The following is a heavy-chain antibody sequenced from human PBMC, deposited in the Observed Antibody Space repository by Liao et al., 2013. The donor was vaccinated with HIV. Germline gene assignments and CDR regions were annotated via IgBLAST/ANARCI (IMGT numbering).Heavy chain of an antibody. CDR1: GGSFSGYY. D-gene: IGHD3-3*01. J-gene: IGHJ6*03. Sequence: QMQLQQWGAGLLKASETLSLTCGVYGGSFSGYYWTWIRQPPGKGLEWIGEINQSGNTNYNPSLKSRVTISVDTSKKEFSLKLSSVTAADTAVYFCVRHHTPYADFAIGPAGVMDVWGNGTAVTVSS. CDR3: VRHHTPYADFAIGPAGVMDV. V-gene: IGHV4-34*02. CDR2: INQSGNT.